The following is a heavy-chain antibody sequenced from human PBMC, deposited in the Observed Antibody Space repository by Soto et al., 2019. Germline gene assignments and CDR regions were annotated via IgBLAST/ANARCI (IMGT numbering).Heavy chain of an antibody. CDR2: IIPIFGTA. Sequence: QVQLVQSGAEVKKPGSSVKVSCKASGGTFSSYAISWVRQAPGQGLEWMGGIIPIFGTANYAQKFQGRVTITADESTSTAYMELSSLRSEDMAVYYCAVPVPYYDGSGYYFDYWGQGTLVTVSS. V-gene: IGHV1-69*01. D-gene: IGHD3-22*01. CDR1: GGTFSSYA. J-gene: IGHJ4*02. CDR3: AVPVPYYDGSGYYFDY.